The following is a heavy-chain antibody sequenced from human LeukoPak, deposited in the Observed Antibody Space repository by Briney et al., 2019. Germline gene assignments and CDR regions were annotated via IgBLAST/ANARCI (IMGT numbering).Heavy chain of an antibody. Sequence: PGGSLRLSCAASGFTFSSYAMHWVRQAPGKGLEWVAVISYDGSNKYYADSVKGRFTISRDNSKNTLYLQMNSLRAEDTAVYYCARGYYGSGSYFPYYHYGMDVWGQGTTVTVSS. V-gene: IGHV3-30-3*01. CDR3: ARGYYGSGSYFPYYHYGMDV. D-gene: IGHD3-10*01. CDR2: ISYDGSNK. J-gene: IGHJ6*02. CDR1: GFTFSSYA.